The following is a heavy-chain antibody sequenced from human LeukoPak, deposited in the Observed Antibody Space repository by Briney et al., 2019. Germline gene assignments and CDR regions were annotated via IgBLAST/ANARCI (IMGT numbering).Heavy chain of an antibody. J-gene: IGHJ4*02. CDR1: GFTFSSYS. D-gene: IGHD4-23*01. V-gene: IGHV3-21*01. CDR2: ISSSSTYI. CDR3: ARGDGNSMNY. Sequence: GGSLRLSCAASGFTFSSYSMNWVRQAPGEGLEWVSFISSSSTYIYYADSVKGRFTISRDNAKNSLYLQMNSLRAEDTAVYYCARGDGNSMNYWGQGTQLTVSS.